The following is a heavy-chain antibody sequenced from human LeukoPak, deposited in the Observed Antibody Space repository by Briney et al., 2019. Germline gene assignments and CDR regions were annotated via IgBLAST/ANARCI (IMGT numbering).Heavy chain of an antibody. CDR2: IKKDGSEK. Sequence: GRSLRLSCSASGFTFNNFWMTWVRQAPGKGLEWVANIKKDGSEKYYVDSVKGRFTISRDNAKNLAFLQMNSLRVEDTAVYYCASLYGIDVWGQGSTVTVSS. CDR3: ASLYGIDV. V-gene: IGHV3-7*01. J-gene: IGHJ6*02. CDR1: GFTFNNFW.